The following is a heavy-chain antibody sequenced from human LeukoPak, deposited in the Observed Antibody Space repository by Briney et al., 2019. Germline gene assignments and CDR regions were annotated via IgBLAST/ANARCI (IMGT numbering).Heavy chain of an antibody. CDR1: GGSISSSNW. CDR3: ARDHYYDSSGYYASWFDP. CDR2: IYHSGST. D-gene: IGHD3-22*01. J-gene: IGHJ5*02. Sequence: SGTLSLTCAVSGGSISSSNWWSWVRQPPGKGLEWIGEIYHSGSTNYNPSLKSRVTISVDKSKNQFSLKLSSVTAADTAVYYCARDHYYDSSGYYASWFDPWGQGTLVTVSS. V-gene: IGHV4-4*02.